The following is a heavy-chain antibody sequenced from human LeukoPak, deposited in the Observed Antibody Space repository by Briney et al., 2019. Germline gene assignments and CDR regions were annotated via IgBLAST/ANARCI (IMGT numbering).Heavy chain of an antibody. CDR2: INHSGST. J-gene: IGHJ5*02. V-gene: IGHV4-34*01. Sequence: SETLSLTCAVYGGSFSGYYWSWIRQPPGKGLEWIGEINHSGSTNYNPSLKSRVTISVDTSKNQFSLKLSSVTAADTAVYYCATGGPLRAWGNPTRYNWFDPWGQGTLVTVSS. CDR3: ATGGPLRAWGNPTRYNWFDP. CDR1: GGSFSGYY. D-gene: IGHD4-17*01.